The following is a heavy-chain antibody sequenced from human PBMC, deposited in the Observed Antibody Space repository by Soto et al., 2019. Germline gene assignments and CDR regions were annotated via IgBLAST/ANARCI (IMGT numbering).Heavy chain of an antibody. J-gene: IGHJ6*02. V-gene: IGHV3-13*01. CDR2: LGTSGDT. CDR3: TSDRQIYRFYYYGMDV. Sequence: EVQLVESGGGLVQPGGSLKLSCVASGFSISSSDMHWVRQVMGKGLEWVSTLGTSGDTFYSGSVKGRFTISREDAKNSFHLQMNNLRAEDSAVYYCTSDRQIYRFYYYGMDVWGQGTAVTV. CDR1: GFSISSSD. D-gene: IGHD3-3*01.